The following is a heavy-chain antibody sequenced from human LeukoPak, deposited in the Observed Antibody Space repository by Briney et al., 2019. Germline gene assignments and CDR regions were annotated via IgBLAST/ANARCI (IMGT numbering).Heavy chain of an antibody. CDR2: IYTSGST. Sequence: SQTLSLTCTASGGSISSGSYYWSWIRQPAGKGLEWIGRIYTSGSTNYNPSLKSRVTISVDTSKNQFSLKLSSVTAADTAVYYCARATAYYYDSSGYRDYWGQGTLVTVSS. CDR3: ARATAYYYDSSGYRDY. D-gene: IGHD3-22*01. J-gene: IGHJ4*02. V-gene: IGHV4-61*02. CDR1: GGSISSGSYY.